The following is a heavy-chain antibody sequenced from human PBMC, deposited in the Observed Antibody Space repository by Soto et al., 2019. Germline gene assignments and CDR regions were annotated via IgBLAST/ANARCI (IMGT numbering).Heavy chain of an antibody. D-gene: IGHD3-10*01. J-gene: IGHJ4*02. CDR3: ARQGTMVRGVY. CDR1: GGSISSSSYY. Sequence: SETLSLTCTVSGGSISSSSYYWGWIRQPPGKGLEWIGSIYYSGSTYYNPSLKSRVTISVDTSKNQFSLKLSSVTAADTAVYYCARQGTMVRGVYWGQGTLVTVS. V-gene: IGHV4-39*01. CDR2: IYYSGST.